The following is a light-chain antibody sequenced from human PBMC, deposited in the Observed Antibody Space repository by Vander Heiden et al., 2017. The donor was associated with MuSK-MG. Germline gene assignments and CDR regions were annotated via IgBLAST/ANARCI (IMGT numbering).Light chain of an antibody. J-gene: IGKJ1*01. V-gene: IGKV1-27*01. CDR1: QGISNY. CDR2: AAS. Sequence: DIQMTQSPSSLSASVGDRVTIPCQASQGISNYLAWYQQKPGKVPKLLIYAASTLQAGVPSRFSGSGSGTDFTLTISSRQPEDVAAYYCQKYNSNLTWTFGQGTKVEIK. CDR3: QKYNSNLTWT.